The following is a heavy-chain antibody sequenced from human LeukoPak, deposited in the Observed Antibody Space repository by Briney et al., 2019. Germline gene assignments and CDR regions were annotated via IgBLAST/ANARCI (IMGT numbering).Heavy chain of an antibody. D-gene: IGHD2-15*01. CDR2: INPNTGHT. CDR1: GYTFTDYY. CDR3: ARAGYCSGGSCRNWIDP. V-gene: IGHV1-2*02. J-gene: IGHJ5*02. Sequence: ASVKVSCKASGYTFTDYYMHWVRQAPGQGLEWMGWINPNTGHTNYPQKFQGRVTMPRDTSITTAYMELSRLSSDATALYYCARAGYCSGGSCRNWIDPSGQATLVTVSS.